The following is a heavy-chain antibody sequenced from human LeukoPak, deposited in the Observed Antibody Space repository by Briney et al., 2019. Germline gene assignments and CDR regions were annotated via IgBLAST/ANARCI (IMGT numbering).Heavy chain of an antibody. V-gene: IGHV4-34*01. CDR1: GVSFSGYY. J-gene: IGHJ6*02. CDR3: ARGNSSRQVYYYYYGMDV. CDR2: INHSGST. D-gene: IGHD6-13*01. Sequence: SETLSLTCAVYGVSFSGYYWTWIRQPPGKGLEWIGEINHSGSTNYNPSLKSRVTISVDTSKNEFSLKLSSVTAADTAVYYCARGNSSRQVYYYYYGMDVWGQGTTVTVSS.